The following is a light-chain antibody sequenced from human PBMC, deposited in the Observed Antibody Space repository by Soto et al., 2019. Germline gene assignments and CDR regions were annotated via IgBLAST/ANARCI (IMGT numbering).Light chain of an antibody. V-gene: IGKV3-11*01. CDR2: DAS. CDR3: QQRTNWPPIFT. Sequence: EIVLTQSPATLSLSPGESATLSCRASQSVSNTLAWYQQRPGQAPRLLIYDASKRPPGIPARFSGSGSGTDFTLAISSLETEDFAVYYCQQRTNWPPIFTFGPGTKVDIK. J-gene: IGKJ3*01. CDR1: QSVSNT.